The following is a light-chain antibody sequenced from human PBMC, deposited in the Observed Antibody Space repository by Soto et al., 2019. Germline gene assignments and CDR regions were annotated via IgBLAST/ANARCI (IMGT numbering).Light chain of an antibody. Sequence: EIVLTQSPATLSFSPGETATLSCRASQSVSTSLAWFQKKPCQAPRLLIYDSFKKATGIPPRFSGSWSGPDFTLTISSLEPEDFAVYYCQQRSSRLPTFGGGTKVETK. CDR2: DSF. CDR3: QQRSSRLPT. CDR1: QSVSTS. V-gene: IGKV3-11*01. J-gene: IGKJ4*01.